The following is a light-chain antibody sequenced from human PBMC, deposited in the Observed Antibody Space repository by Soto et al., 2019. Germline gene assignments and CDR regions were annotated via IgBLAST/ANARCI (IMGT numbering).Light chain of an antibody. CDR2: AAS. J-gene: IGKJ5*01. V-gene: IGKV1-8*01. CDR1: QGISSY. Sequence: AIRMTQSPSSFSASTGDRVTITCRASQGISSYLVWYQQKPGKAPKLLIYAASTLQSGVPSRFSGSGSGTDFTLTISCLQSEDFATYYCQQYYSYPITFGQGTRLEIK. CDR3: QQYYSYPIT.